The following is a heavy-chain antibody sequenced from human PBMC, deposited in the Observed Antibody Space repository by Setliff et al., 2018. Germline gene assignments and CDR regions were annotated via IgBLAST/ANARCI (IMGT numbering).Heavy chain of an antibody. CDR2: INPIFGTA. D-gene: IGHD3-10*01. CDR1: GFTFTSSA. Sequence: SVKVSCKASGFTFTSSAVHWVRQAPGQGLEWMGIINPIFGTANYAQKFQGRVTITTDESTSTAYMELSSLRSEDTAVYYCARGGDVDGWYFDLWGRGTLVTVSS. J-gene: IGHJ2*01. CDR3: ARGGDVDGWYFDL. V-gene: IGHV1-69*05.